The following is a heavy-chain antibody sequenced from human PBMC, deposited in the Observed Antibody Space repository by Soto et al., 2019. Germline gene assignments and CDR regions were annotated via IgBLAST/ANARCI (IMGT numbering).Heavy chain of an antibody. V-gene: IGHV4-31*03. CDR2: IYYSGST. J-gene: IGHJ5*02. CDR3: ARGTGTTLTLSWFDP. CDR1: GGSISSGGYY. Sequence: SETLSLTCTVSGGSISSGGYYWSWIRQHPGKGLEWIGYIYYSGSTYYNPSLKSRVTISVDTSKNQFSLKLSSVTAADTAVYYCARGTGTTLTLSWFDPWGQGTLVTVSS. D-gene: IGHD1-1*01.